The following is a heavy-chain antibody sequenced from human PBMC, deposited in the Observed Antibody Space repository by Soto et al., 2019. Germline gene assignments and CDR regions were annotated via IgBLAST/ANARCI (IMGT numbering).Heavy chain of an antibody. J-gene: IGHJ4*02. V-gene: IGHV1-69*06. CDR3: ARGPKWGYRFDS. Sequence: QVQLVQSGAEVKKPGSSVKVSCEASGGTFSGHAISWVRQAPGQGPEWMGGLIPLFGTTQHAQNFQGRLRITADKSTSTAYMELTRLRFEDPAIYYCARGPKWGYRFDSWGQGTLVTVSS. CDR2: LIPLFGTT. CDR1: GGTFSGHA. D-gene: IGHD7-27*01.